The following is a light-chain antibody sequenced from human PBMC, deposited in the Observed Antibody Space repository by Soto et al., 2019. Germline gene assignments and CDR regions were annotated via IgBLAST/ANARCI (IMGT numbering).Light chain of an antibody. CDR2: EVS. Sequence: QSVLTQPPSVSGSPGQSVTISCTGTSSDVGSYNRVSWYQQPPGTAPKLMIYEVSNRPSGVLDRFSGSKSGNTASLTISGLQAEDEADYYCSSYTSTSTYVFGTGTKVTVL. CDR1: SSDVGSYNR. J-gene: IGLJ1*01. V-gene: IGLV2-18*02. CDR3: SSYTSTSTYV.